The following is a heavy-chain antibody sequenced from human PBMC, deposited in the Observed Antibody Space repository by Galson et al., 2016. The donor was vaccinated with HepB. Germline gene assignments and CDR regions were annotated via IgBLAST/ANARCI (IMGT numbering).Heavy chain of an antibody. J-gene: IGHJ4*02. CDR1: GFTLDHYA. D-gene: IGHD3-22*01. CDR2: ISWNSGSI. V-gene: IGHV3-9*01. CDR3: AKEMRPRYYDSSGYDGLDY. Sequence: SLRLSCAASGFTLDHYAMHWVRQAPGKGLEWVSGISWNSGSIGYADSVKGRFTISRDNAKNSLYLQMNSLRAGDTAVFYCAKEMRPRYYDSSGYDGLDYWGQGTLVTVSS.